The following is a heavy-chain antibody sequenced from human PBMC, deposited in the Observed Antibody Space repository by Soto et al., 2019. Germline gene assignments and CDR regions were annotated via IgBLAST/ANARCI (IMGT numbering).Heavy chain of an antibody. CDR3: ARLEGGLFDY. D-gene: IGHD3-16*01. V-gene: IGHV5-51*01. Sequence: PGESLKIPCXASGYSFTSYWLAWVRQMPGKGLEGMGSIYPGDSDSRYNPSFQSQVTISADKFISTAYLQWSSLKASDTAMYHCARLEGGLFDYWGQGALVTVS. J-gene: IGHJ4*02. CDR2: IYPGDSDS. CDR1: GYSFTSYW.